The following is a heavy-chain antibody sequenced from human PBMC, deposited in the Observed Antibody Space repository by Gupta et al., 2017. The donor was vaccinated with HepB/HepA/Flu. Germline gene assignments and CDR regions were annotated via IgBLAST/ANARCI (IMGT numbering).Heavy chain of an antibody. V-gene: IGHV3-30*03. J-gene: IGHJ4*02. CDR2: ISYDGSYK. D-gene: IGHD1-1*01. Sequence: QVQLVESGGGVVQPGRSLRLSCAASGFTLRSYGIHWVRQAPGKGLEWVAIISYDGSYKYYADAVKGRFTISRDNSRNTLYLQMNSLRAEDTAMYYCARDHATNSGLFDYWGQGSLVTVSS. CDR3: ARDHATNSGLFDY. CDR1: GFTLRSYG.